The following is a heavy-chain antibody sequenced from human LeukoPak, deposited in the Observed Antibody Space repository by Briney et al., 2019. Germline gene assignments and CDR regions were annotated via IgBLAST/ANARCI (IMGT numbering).Heavy chain of an antibody. D-gene: IGHD3-10*01. J-gene: IGHJ3*02. V-gene: IGHV3-23*01. CDR2: VSASDGRT. CDR3: VRDKRFPDDVFDI. CDR1: GFTFSTYA. Sequence: GGSLRLSCAASGFTFSTYAMSWVRQAPGKGLEWVPAVSASDGRTYYADSVKGRFTISRDNFKNTLDVQMNSVRAEDTAVYYCVRDKRFPDDVFDIWGQGTMVTVSS.